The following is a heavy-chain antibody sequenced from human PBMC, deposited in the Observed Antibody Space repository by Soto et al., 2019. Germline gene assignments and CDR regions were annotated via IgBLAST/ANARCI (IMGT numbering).Heavy chain of an antibody. V-gene: IGHV2-5*02. Sequence: QITLKESGPTLVKPTQTLTLTCTFSGFSFNNNGVAVGWIRQPPGKALEWLALISWDDDKRYTPSLKSRLTITKATSKNQVVLTMTNIDPVDTATYYCAHRRGGIVLVPAAYFDSWGPGTLVSVSS. D-gene: IGHD2-2*01. CDR3: AHRRGGIVLVPAAYFDS. J-gene: IGHJ4*02. CDR1: GFSFNNNGVA. CDR2: ISWDDDK.